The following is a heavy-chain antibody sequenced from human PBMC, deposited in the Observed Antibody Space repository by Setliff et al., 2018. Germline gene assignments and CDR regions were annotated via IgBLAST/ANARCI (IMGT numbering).Heavy chain of an antibody. Sequence: SETLSLTCAVYGGSFSGYYWSWIRQPPGKGLEWIGEINHSGSTNYNPSLKSRVTISVDTSKNQFSLRLNSVTAADSAVYYCARHGGWYFDLWGRGTLVTVSS. V-gene: IGHV4-34*01. D-gene: IGHD4-17*01. CDR3: ARHGGWYFDL. CDR2: INHSGST. CDR1: GGSFSGYY. J-gene: IGHJ2*01.